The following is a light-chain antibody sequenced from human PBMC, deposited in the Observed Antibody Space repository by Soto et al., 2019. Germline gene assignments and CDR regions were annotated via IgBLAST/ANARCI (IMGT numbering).Light chain of an antibody. CDR2: AAS. J-gene: IGKJ5*01. Sequence: AVQLTQSPSSLSASVGDSVTITCLASQGIRIDVGWYQQRPGTAPKLLIYAASNLQSGVPSRFSGSGFGTDFSLTSNSLQPEDFATYYCQQLHGYPITFGQGTRLDIK. CDR3: QQLHGYPIT. V-gene: IGKV1-6*02. CDR1: QGIRID.